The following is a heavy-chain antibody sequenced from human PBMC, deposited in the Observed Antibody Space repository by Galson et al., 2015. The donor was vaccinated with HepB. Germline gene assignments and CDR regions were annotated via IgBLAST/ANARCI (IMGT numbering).Heavy chain of an antibody. D-gene: IGHD3-10*01. CDR3: ARTGRGSGSYYSLVDYGMDV. CDR2: IIPILGIA. CDR1: GGTFSSYT. J-gene: IGHJ6*02. Sequence: SVKVSCKASGGTFSSYTISWVRQAPGQGLEWMGRIIPILGIANYAQKFQGRVTITADKSTSTAYMELSSLRSEDTAVYYCARTGRGSGSYYSLVDYGMDVWGQGTTVTVSS. V-gene: IGHV1-69*02.